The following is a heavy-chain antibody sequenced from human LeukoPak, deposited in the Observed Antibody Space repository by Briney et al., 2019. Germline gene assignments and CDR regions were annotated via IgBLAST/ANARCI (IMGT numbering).Heavy chain of an antibody. V-gene: IGHV3-33*01. CDR2: IWYDGSNK. D-gene: IGHD3-3*01. J-gene: IGHJ4*02. Sequence: PGGSLRLSCEASGFTFTSSGMHWVRQAPGKGLEWVAVIWYDGSNKNYADSVKGRFTISRDNTKNSLYLQMNSLRAEDTAVFYCARDQYDTWSRRGNFDSWGQGTLVIVSS. CDR3: ARDQYDTWSRRGNFDS. CDR1: GFTFTSSG.